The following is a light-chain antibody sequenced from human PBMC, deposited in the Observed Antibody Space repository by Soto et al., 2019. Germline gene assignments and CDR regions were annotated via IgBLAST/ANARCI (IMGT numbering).Light chain of an antibody. J-gene: IGKJ4*01. Sequence: DMQMTQSPSTLSASVGDRVTITCRASQSISSWLAWYQQKPGKASKLLIYDASSLESGVPSRFSGSGSGTEFTLTISSLQPDDFATYYCQQYNSYPALTFGGGTKVDIK. CDR1: QSISSW. CDR2: DAS. V-gene: IGKV1-5*01. CDR3: QQYNSYPALT.